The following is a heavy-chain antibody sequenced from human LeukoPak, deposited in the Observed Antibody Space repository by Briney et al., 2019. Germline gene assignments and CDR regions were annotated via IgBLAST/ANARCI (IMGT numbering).Heavy chain of an antibody. CDR3: AKDVIYDFWSGYYNWFDP. D-gene: IGHD3-3*01. J-gene: IGHJ5*02. V-gene: IGHV3-30*18. CDR1: GFSFSSYG. Sequence: GGSLRLSCAASGFSFSSYGIHWVRQAPGKGLEWVALISYDGSNKYYADSVKGRFTISRDNSKNTLYLQMNSLGAEDTAVYYCAKDVIYDFWSGYYNWFDPWGQGTLVTVSS. CDR2: ISYDGSNK.